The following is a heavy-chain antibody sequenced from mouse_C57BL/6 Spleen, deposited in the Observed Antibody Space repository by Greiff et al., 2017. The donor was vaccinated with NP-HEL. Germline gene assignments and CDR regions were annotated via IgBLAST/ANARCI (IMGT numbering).Heavy chain of an antibody. Sequence: VQLQQSGPELVKPGASVKISCKASGYSFTGYYMNWVKQSPEKSLEWMGEINPSTGGTTYNQKFKAKATLTVDKSSSTAYMQLKSLTSEDSAVYYCARSGDAFDYWGQGTTLTVSS. CDR3: ARSGDAFDY. V-gene: IGHV1-42*01. CDR1: GYSFTGYY. D-gene: IGHD3-1*01. CDR2: INPSTGGT. J-gene: IGHJ2*01.